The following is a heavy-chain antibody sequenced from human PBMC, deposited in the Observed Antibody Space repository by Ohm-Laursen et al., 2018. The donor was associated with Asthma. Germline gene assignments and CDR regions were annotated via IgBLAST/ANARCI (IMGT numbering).Heavy chain of an antibody. CDR2: IYYSGST. J-gene: IGHJ6*02. V-gene: IGHV4-39*01. D-gene: IGHD6-19*01. CDR1: GGSISSSSYY. CDR3: AGRLIAVAGTYYYGMDV. Sequence: TLSLACTVSGGSISSSSYYWGWIRQPPGQGLEWIGSIYYSGSTYYNPSLKSRVTISEDTSKNQFSLKLSSVTAADTAVYYCAGRLIAVAGTYYYGMDVWGQGTTVTVSS.